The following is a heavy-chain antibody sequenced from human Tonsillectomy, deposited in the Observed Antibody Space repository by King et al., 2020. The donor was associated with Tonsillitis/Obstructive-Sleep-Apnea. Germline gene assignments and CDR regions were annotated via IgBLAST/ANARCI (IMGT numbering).Heavy chain of an antibody. Sequence: VQLQQWGAGLLKPSETLSITCAVYGGSFSGYYWSWIRQPPGKGLEWIGEINHSGSTNYNPSLKSRVTISVDTSKNQFSLKLSSVTAADTAVYYCARGTDIVVVVAAYYFDYWGQGTLVTVSS. CDR2: INHSGST. D-gene: IGHD2-15*01. J-gene: IGHJ4*02. CDR1: GGSFSGYY. V-gene: IGHV4-34*01. CDR3: ARGTDIVVVVAAYYFDY.